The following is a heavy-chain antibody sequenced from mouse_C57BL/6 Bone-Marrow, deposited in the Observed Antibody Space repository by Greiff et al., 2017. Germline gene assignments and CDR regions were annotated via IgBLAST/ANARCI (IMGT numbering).Heavy chain of an antibody. CDR3: ARNRDGYYVPFAY. D-gene: IGHD2-3*01. Sequence: EVKLMESGGGLVKPGGSLKLSCAASGFTFSDYGMHWVRQAPEKGLEWVAYISSGSSTIYYADTVKGRLTISRDNAKNTLFLQMTSLRSEDTAMYYCARNRDGYYVPFAYWGQGTLVTVSA. CDR1: GFTFSDYG. V-gene: IGHV5-17*01. J-gene: IGHJ3*01. CDR2: ISSGSSTI.